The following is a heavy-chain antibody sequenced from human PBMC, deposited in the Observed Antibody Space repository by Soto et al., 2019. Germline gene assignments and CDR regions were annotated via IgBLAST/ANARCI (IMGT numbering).Heavy chain of an antibody. CDR3: ARGVVVVAASQLGWFDP. Sequence: QVQLVQSGAEVKKPGSSVKVSCKASGGTLSRDAISWVRQAPGQGLEWMGGIIPMFGTAKYVQKFQGRLTITADESTTTAYMEVRSLRSDDTAVYYCARGVVVVAASQLGWFDPWGQGTLVTVSS. J-gene: IGHJ5*02. V-gene: IGHV1-69*01. D-gene: IGHD2-15*01. CDR2: IIPMFGTA. CDR1: GGTLSRDA.